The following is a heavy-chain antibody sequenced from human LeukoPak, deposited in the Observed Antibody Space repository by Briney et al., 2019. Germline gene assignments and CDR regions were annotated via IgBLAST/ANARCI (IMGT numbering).Heavy chain of an antibody. CDR1: GYTFTSYG. Sequence: ASVKVCCKASGYTFTSYGISWVRQAPGQGLEWMGWISAYNGNTNYAQKLQGRVTMTTDTSTSTAYMELRSLRSDDTAVYYCARTSGDYYGSGSYLYWGQGTLVTVSS. D-gene: IGHD3-10*01. CDR2: ISAYNGNT. CDR3: ARTSGDYYGSGSYLY. V-gene: IGHV1-18*01. J-gene: IGHJ4*02.